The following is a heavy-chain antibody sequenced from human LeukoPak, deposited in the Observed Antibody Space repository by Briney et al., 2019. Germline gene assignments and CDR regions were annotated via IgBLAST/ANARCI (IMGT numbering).Heavy chain of an antibody. Sequence: PGGSLRLSCAALGFTFGSNWMSWVRQAPGKGLGWVANIKQDGSEKYYVDSVKGRFTISRDNAKNSLYLQMSSLRAEDTAAYYCARDTLWGQGTLVTVSS. J-gene: IGHJ4*02. V-gene: IGHV3-7*01. CDR2: IKQDGSEK. CDR1: GFTFGSNW. CDR3: ARDTL.